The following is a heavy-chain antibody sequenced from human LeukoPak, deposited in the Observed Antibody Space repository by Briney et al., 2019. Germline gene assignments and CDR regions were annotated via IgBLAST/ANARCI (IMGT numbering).Heavy chain of an antibody. Sequence: SETLSLTCTVSGDSISSRSYYWGWIRQPPGKGLEWIGSIYYSGITYYNPSLKGRVTISVDTSKNQFSLKLSSVTAADTAVYYCAREKGYCVSTNCYGGFFDYWGQGTLVTVSS. D-gene: IGHD2-2*01. V-gene: IGHV4-39*02. CDR2: IYYSGIT. CDR1: GDSISSRSYY. CDR3: AREKGYCVSTNCYGGFFDY. J-gene: IGHJ4*02.